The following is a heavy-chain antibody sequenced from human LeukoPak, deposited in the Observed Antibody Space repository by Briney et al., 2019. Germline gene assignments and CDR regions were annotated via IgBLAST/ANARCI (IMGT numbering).Heavy chain of an antibody. J-gene: IGHJ4*02. CDR2: ISISCSPV. V-gene: IGHV3-48*01. CDR3: ARIVGAADC. CDR1: GFSFTSYS. D-gene: IGHD1-26*01. Sequence: PGGSLRLSCAASGFSFTSYSMSWVRQAPGKGLEWISYISISCSPVFYADSVKGRFTISRDNVKKTLYLQMNSLRAEDTAVYYCARIVGAADCWGRGTLVTVSS.